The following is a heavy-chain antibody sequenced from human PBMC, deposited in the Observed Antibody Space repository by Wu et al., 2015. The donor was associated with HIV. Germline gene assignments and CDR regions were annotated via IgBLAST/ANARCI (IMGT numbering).Heavy chain of an antibody. D-gene: IGHD3-22*01. V-gene: IGHV1-69*13. CDR3: ARKGGRYYDSSGQGAFDI. CDR2: IIPIFGTA. CDR1: GGTFSSYA. J-gene: IGHJ3*02. Sequence: QVQLVQSGAEVKKPGSSVKVSCKASGGTFSSYAISWVRQAPGQGLEWMGRIIPIFGTANYAQKFQGRVTITADESTSTAYMELSSLRSEDTAVYYCARKGGRYYDSSGQGAFDIWGQRDKWVTVSS.